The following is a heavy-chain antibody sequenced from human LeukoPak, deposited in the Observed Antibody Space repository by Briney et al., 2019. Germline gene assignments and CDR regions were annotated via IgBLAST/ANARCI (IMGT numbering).Heavy chain of an antibody. J-gene: IGHJ4*02. V-gene: IGHV3-23*01. CDR1: GFTFSSYA. CDR3: AKGYRKGRWLPLDY. Sequence: GGSLRLSCAASGFTFSSYAMSWVRQAPGKGLEWVSAVSGSGGNTYYADSVKGRFTISRDNAKNSLYLQMNSLRAEDTALYYCAKGYRKGRWLPLDYWGQGTLVTVSS. CDR2: VSGSGGNT. D-gene: IGHD5-24*01.